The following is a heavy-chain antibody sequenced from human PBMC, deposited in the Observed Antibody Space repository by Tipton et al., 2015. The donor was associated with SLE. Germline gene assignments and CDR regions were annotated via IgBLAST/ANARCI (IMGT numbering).Heavy chain of an antibody. D-gene: IGHD2-2*02. V-gene: IGHV4-59*12. J-gene: IGHJ5*02. CDR3: AREDSSSWFYTRFDP. Sequence: TLSLTCTVSGGSISSYYWSWIRQPPGKGLEWIGSISYRRGTSYNPSLNSRVTISVDTSKNQVSLRLTSVIAADTAVYYCAREDSSSWFYTRFDPWGQGTLVTVSS. CDR2: ISYRRGT. CDR1: GGSISSYY.